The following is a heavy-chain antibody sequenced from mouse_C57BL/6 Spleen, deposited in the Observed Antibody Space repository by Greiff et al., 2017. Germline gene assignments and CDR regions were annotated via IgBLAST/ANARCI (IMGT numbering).Heavy chain of an antibody. CDR2: ISSKSNNYST. J-gene: IGHJ1*03. D-gene: IGHD1-1*02. CDR1: GFSFNTYA. Sequence: EVMLVESGGGLVQPEGSLKLSCAASGFSFNTYAMNWVRQAPGKGVEWVARISSKSNNYSTYYADSVKNRFTISSDDSESMLYLLMNNLKTEDTAMYYCVRGETGDWYFDVWGKGTTVTVSS. CDR3: VRGETGDWYFDV. V-gene: IGHV10-1*01.